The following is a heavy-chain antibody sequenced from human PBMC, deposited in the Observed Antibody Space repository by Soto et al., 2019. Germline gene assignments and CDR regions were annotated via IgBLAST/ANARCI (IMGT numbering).Heavy chain of an antibody. CDR1: GFSLSTSGVG. V-gene: IGHV2-5*02. J-gene: IGHJ6*03. Sequence: QITLKESGPTLVKPTQTLTLTCTFSGFSLSTSGVGVDWIRQSPGKALEWLALIYWDDDKRYSPSLKSRLTITKDTSKSQVVLTMTDTDPVDTGTYDGAHSRAIYHYYYMVAGCKGTTVTISS. CDR3: AHSRAIYHYYYMVA. CDR2: IYWDDDK.